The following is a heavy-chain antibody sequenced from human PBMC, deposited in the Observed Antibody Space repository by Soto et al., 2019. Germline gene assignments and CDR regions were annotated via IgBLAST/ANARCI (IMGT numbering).Heavy chain of an antibody. V-gene: IGHV3-21*01. CDR1: GFTFSRYS. CDR2: ISSSSSSI. J-gene: IGHJ4*02. CDR3: AGRSAAGNDY. D-gene: IGHD6-13*01. Sequence: EVQLVESGGGLVKPGGALRLSCAASGFTFSRYSMNWVLQAPGKGLEWVSSISSSSSSIYYADSVKGRFTSSRDNAKNSLYLQMNSLRAEDTAVYYCAGRSAAGNDYWGQGTLVTVSS.